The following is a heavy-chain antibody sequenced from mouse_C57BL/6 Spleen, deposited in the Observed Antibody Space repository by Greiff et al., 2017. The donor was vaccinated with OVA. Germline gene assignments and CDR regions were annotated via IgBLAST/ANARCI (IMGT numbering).Heavy chain of an antibody. CDR1: GFSLTSYG. CDR2: IWSGGST. V-gene: IGHV2-2*01. CDR3: ARNDGSYYLDY. Sequence: QVQLKESGPGLVQPSQSLSITCTVSGFSLTSYGVHWVRQSPGKGLEWLGVIWSGGSTDYNAAFISRLSISKDNSKSQVFFKMNSLQADDTAIYYCARNDGSYYLDYWGQGTTLTVSS. J-gene: IGHJ2*01. D-gene: IGHD2-3*01.